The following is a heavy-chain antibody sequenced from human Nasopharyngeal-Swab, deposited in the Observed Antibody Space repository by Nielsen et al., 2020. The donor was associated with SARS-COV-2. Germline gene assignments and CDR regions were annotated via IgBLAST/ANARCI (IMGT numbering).Heavy chain of an antibody. CDR1: GYTFTSYG. J-gene: IGHJ5*02. CDR3: ARGGHIVVVVAAADNWFDP. CDR2: MNPNSGNT. D-gene: IGHD2-15*01. V-gene: IGHV1-8*02. Sequence: ASVQDTCKASGYTFTSYGISWVRQAPGQGLEWMGWMNPNSGNTGYAQKFQGRVTMTRNTSISTAYMELSSLRSEDTAVYYCARGGHIVVVVAAADNWFDPWGQGTLVTVSS.